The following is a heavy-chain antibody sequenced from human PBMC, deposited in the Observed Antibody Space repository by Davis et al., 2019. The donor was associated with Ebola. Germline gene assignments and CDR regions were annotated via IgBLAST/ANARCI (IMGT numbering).Heavy chain of an antibody. CDR2: ISYDGSNK. CDR3: AKIGGSSGWQDY. J-gene: IGHJ4*02. Sequence: GESLKISCAASGFTFSSYGMHWVRQAPGKGLEWVAVISYDGSNKYYADSVKGRFTISRDNSKNTLYLQMNSLRAEDTAVYYCAKIGGSSGWQDYWGQGTLVTVSS. D-gene: IGHD6-19*01. CDR1: GFTFSSYG. V-gene: IGHV3-30*18.